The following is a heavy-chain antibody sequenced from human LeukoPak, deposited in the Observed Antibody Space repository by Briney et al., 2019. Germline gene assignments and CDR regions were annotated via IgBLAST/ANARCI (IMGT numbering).Heavy chain of an antibody. CDR1: GDSVSSNSAA. Sequence: SQTLSLTCVISGDSVSSNSAAWNWIRQSPSRGLGWLGRTYYRSKWYYHYAVSMKSRITVNPDTSKNQFSLQLNSVTPEDTAVYYCARTRDLGPDYWGQGTLVTVSS. CDR3: ARTRDLGPDY. D-gene: IGHD1-26*01. CDR2: TYYRSKWYY. V-gene: IGHV6-1*01. J-gene: IGHJ4*02.